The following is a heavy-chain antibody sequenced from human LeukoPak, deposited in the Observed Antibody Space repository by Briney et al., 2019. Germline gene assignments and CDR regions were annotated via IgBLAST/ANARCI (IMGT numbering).Heavy chain of an antibody. CDR1: GFTIRTYW. CDR2: IHRSGSP. D-gene: IGHD1-14*01. Sequence: MTGGSLRLSCACSGFTIRTYWMSWLRQPPGKGLEWIGEIHRSGSPNYNPSLQSRVTISIDRSRNQIALELSSVTAADTAVYYCAREILGGFNPGPYWGQGTLVTVSS. J-gene: IGHJ4*02. CDR3: AREILGGFNPGPY. V-gene: IGHV4-4*02.